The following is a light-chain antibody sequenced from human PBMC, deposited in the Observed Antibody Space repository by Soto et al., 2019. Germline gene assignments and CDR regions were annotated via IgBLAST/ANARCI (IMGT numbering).Light chain of an antibody. Sequence: QSVLTLPRSVSGSPGQSVTISCTGTSSDVGGYNYVSWYQQHPGKAPRLIIYDVSKRPSGVPDRFSGSKSGNTASLTISGLQAEDEADYYCCSYAGSYTLVFGGGTKVTVL. CDR1: SSDVGGYNY. CDR3: CSYAGSYTLV. CDR2: DVS. V-gene: IGLV2-11*01. J-gene: IGLJ2*01.